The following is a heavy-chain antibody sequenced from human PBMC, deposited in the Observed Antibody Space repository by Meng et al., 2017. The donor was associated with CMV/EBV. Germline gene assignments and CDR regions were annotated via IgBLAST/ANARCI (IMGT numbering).Heavy chain of an antibody. CDR1: VYTFTSYY. Sequence: ASVKVSCKASVYTFTSYYMHWVRQAPGQGLEWMGIINPSGCSTSYAQKFQGRVTMTRDTSTSTVYMELSSLRSEDTAVYYCARGDYSGYDRPGYGMDVWGQGTTVTVSS. D-gene: IGHD5-12*01. V-gene: IGHV1-46*01. CDR2: INPSGCST. CDR3: ARGDYSGYDRPGYGMDV. J-gene: IGHJ6*02.